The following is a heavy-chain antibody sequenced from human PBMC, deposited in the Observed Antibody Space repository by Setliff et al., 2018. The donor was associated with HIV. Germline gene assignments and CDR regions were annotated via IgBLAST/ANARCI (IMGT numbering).Heavy chain of an antibody. CDR1: GASISSYY. Sequence: SETLSLTCSVSGASISSYYWSWIRQPPGKGLEWIGYVDYNGRTTYNPSLKSRVAISADKSKSQFSLQLSSVTAADTAVYYCARGSTVWAFAHWGQGALVTVSS. J-gene: IGHJ4*02. CDR3: ARGSTVWAFAH. D-gene: IGHD7-27*01. V-gene: IGHV4-59*01. CDR2: VDYNGRT.